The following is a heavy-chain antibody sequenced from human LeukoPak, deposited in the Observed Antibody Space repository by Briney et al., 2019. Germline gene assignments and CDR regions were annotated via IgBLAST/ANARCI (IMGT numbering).Heavy chain of an antibody. Sequence: PSETLSLTCTVSGGSVSSGNYYWSWIRQPPGKGLEWIGYIFYTGSTKYNPSLKSRVTISVDTSKNQFSLKLTSATAADTAMYYCASDSSAWYYPFDIWAKGQWSPSLQ. CDR1: GGSVSSGNYY. J-gene: IGHJ3*02. V-gene: IGHV4-61*01. CDR2: IFYTGST. CDR3: ASDSSAWYYPFDI. D-gene: IGHD6-19*01.